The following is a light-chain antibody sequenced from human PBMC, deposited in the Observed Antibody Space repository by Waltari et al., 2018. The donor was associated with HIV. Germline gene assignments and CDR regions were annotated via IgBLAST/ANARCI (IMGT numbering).Light chain of an antibody. Sequence: QSALTQPRSVSGSPGQSVTISCTGTSSDIGDYNYVSWYQHHPGKAPKLMIYDVTKRPSGVPDRFSGSKSGNTASLTISGLQAEDEAAYYCCSFAGSYTLVFGGGTKLTVL. J-gene: IGLJ3*02. CDR1: SSDIGDYNY. CDR2: DVT. CDR3: CSFAGSYTLV. V-gene: IGLV2-11*01.